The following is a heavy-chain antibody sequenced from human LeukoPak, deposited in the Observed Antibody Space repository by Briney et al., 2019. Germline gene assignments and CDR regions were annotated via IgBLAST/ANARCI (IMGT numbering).Heavy chain of an antibody. J-gene: IGHJ6*03. D-gene: IGHD3-22*01. V-gene: IGHV4-61*01. Sequence: SETLSLTCTVSGGSISSGTYYWNWIRQPPGKGLEWIGYIYHSGSTNYNPSLKSRATISIDTSKNQFSLNLRYVTAADTAVYYCARDEDNSGRYYYYMDVWGKGTTVTVSS. CDR1: GGSISSGTYY. CDR2: IYHSGST. CDR3: ARDEDNSGRYYYYMDV.